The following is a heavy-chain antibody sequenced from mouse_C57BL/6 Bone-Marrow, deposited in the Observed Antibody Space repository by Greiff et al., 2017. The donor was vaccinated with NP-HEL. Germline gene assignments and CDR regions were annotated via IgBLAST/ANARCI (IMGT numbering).Heavy chain of an antibody. V-gene: IGHV3-8*01. J-gene: IGHJ2*01. CDR1: GYPIPSVY. CDR2: ISYSGSN. Sequence: VQLKESGPGLAKPSQILSPLRSVTGYPIPSVYCNWIRKFPGNKLEYMGNISYSGSNNYNPSLKNRISITRDTSKNQYYLQLNTVTTEDTATYYCARRGYGYGRFDYWGQGTTLTVSS. CDR3: ARRGYGYGRFDY. D-gene: IGHD2-2*01.